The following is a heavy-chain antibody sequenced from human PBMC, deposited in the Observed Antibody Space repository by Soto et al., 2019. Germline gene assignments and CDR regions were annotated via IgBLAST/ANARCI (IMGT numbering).Heavy chain of an antibody. CDR3: ATTYGELMLNWFDP. CDR1: GGTFSSYA. J-gene: IGHJ5*02. CDR2: IIPIFGTA. V-gene: IGHV1-69*13. D-gene: IGHD4-17*01. Sequence: SVKVSCKASGGTFSSYAISWVRQAPGQGLEWMGGIIPIFGTANYAQKFQGRVTITADESTSTAYMELSSLRSEDTAVYYCATTYGELMLNWFDPWGQGTLVTVSS.